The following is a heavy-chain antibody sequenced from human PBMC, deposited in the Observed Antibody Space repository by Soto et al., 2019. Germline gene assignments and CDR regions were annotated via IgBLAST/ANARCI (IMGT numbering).Heavy chain of an antibody. CDR1: GFTFRNYG. CDR3: AKDLGNGHGYPIFDS. V-gene: IGHV3-33*06. Sequence: PGGSLRLSCAASGFTFRNYGMHWVRQAPGRGLEWVAAIWYDGSNTYSADPVKGRFNISRDNSKSTLFLQINNLRAVYSSFYYCAKDLGNGHGYPIFDSWGQGTLVTVSS. CDR2: IWYDGSNT. J-gene: IGHJ4*02. D-gene: IGHD2-8*01.